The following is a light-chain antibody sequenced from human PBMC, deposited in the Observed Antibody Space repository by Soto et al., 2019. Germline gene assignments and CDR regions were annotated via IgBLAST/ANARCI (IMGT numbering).Light chain of an antibody. CDR2: AAS. Sequence: DIQMTQSPSSLSASIGDRITITCRASQSISSHLYWFQQKPGQAPKLLIYAASSLQSGVPSRFSGSGSGTDFTLTISSLLPEDFATYYCQQSYSNSITFGQGTRLEIK. CDR1: QSISSH. J-gene: IGKJ5*01. V-gene: IGKV1-39*01. CDR3: QQSYSNSIT.